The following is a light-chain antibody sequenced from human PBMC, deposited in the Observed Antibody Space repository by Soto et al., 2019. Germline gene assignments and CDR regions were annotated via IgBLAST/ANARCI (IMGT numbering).Light chain of an antibody. CDR2: GAS. J-gene: IGKJ1*01. Sequence: EIMMTQSPATLSVSPGERATLSCRASQSVSINLAWYQQKPGQAPRLLIYGASTRATGIPARFSGSGSGTEFTLTLSSLQSEDFAVYYCQHYNNWPPWTFGQGTKVEIK. CDR1: QSVSIN. V-gene: IGKV3-15*01. CDR3: QHYNNWPPWT.